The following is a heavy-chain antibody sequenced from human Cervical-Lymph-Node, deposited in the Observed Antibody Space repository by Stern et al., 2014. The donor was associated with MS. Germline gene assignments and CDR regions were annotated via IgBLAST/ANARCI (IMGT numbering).Heavy chain of an antibody. CDR1: GYLFDDYW. Sequence: VQLVQSGAEVKKPGESLKISCEASGYLFDDYWIGWVRQMSGRGLELVAIIFPRDSNTRYSPSVQGQVTISADKSISTAYLQWSSRKAPDPPRYYWARSPATPSGYDRFDYWGQGALVTVSS. J-gene: IGHJ4*02. D-gene: IGHD5-12*01. V-gene: IGHV5-51*03. CDR2: IFPRDSNT. CDR3: ARSPATPSGYDRFDY.